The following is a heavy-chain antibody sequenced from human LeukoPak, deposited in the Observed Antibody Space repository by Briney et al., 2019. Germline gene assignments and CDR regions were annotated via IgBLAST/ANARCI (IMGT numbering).Heavy chain of an antibody. D-gene: IGHD6-19*01. Sequence: GGSLRLSCVASGFTFSSYSMNWVRQAPGKGLEWVSYISSGSSTTYYVDSVKGRFTISRDNAKNTLYLQMNSLRVEDTAVYYCAKAYTSGWYFCFDYWGQGALVTVSS. CDR3: AKAYTSGWYFCFDY. CDR1: GFTFSSYS. J-gene: IGHJ4*02. CDR2: ISSGSSTT. V-gene: IGHV3-48*01.